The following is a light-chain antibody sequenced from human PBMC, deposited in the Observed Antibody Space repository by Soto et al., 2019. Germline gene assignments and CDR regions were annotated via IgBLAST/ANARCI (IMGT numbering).Light chain of an antibody. CDR1: SSDVGGYKY. V-gene: IGLV2-14*01. Sequence: QSALTQPASVSGSPGQSITISCTGTSSDVGGYKYVSWYRQHPGKAPKLMIYDVSNRPSGVSNRFSGSKSGNTASLTISGLQAEDEADYYCSSYTSSSTVVFGGGTKVTVL. CDR2: DVS. J-gene: IGLJ2*01. CDR3: SSYTSSSTVV.